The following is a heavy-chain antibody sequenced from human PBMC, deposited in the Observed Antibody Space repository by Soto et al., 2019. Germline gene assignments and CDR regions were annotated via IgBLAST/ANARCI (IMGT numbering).Heavy chain of an antibody. V-gene: IGHV1-18*01. Sequence: ASVKVSCKASGYTFTSYGISWVRQAPGQGLEWMGWISAYNGNTNYAQKLQGRVTMTTDTSTSTAYMELRSLRSDDTAVYYCARTRYCSSTSCPDSDQNRFAYPGQGTLVTVSS. CDR3: ARTRYCSSTSCPDSDQNRFAY. CDR2: ISAYNGNT. CDR1: GYTFTSYG. D-gene: IGHD2-2*01. J-gene: IGHJ4*01.